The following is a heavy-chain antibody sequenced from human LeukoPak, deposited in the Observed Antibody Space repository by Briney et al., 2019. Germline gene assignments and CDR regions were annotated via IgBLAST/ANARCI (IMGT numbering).Heavy chain of an antibody. J-gene: IGHJ4*02. CDR2: ISSYNGNT. CDR3: ARGSFPSDDILTGPFDN. CDR1: GYTFTSYG. V-gene: IGHV1-18*01. D-gene: IGHD3-9*01. Sequence: ASVKVSCKASGYTFTSYGISWVRQAPGQGLEWMGWISSYNGNTNYAQRLQGRATMTTDTSTSTAYMELRSLRSDDTAVYYCARGSFPSDDILTGPFDNWGQGTLVTVSS.